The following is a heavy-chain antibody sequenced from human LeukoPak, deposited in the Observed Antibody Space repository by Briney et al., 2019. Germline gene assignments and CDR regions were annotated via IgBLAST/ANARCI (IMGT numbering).Heavy chain of an antibody. D-gene: IGHD6-19*01. V-gene: IGHV3-72*01. CDR1: GFSFNDHY. CDR2: IRKEDDNYIT. CDR3: ARVYSSGWEVSDY. Sequence: GGALRLSCAAPGFSFNDHYMDWVRQAPAKGVEWVGRIRKEDDNYITQYAASVKDRFTISRDDSKSSLYLHMNSLKVEDTALYYCARVYSSGWEVSDYWGQGTLVTVSS. J-gene: IGHJ4*02.